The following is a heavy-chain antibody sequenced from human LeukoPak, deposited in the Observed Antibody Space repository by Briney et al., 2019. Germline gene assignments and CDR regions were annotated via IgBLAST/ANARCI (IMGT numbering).Heavy chain of an antibody. CDR2: ISSSSSYI. Sequence: GGSLRLSCAASGLTFSSYSMNWVRQAPGKGLEWVSSISSSSSYIYYEDSVKGRFTISRDNSKNALYLQMNSLRAEDTAVYYCARDMAARPYCYYYMDFWGKGTTVTVSS. CDR1: GLTFSSYS. V-gene: IGHV3-21*01. CDR3: ARDMAARPYCYYYMDF. D-gene: IGHD6-6*01. J-gene: IGHJ6*03.